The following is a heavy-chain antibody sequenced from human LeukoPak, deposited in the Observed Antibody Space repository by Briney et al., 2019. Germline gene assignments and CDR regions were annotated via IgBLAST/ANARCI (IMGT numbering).Heavy chain of an antibody. V-gene: IGHV2-70*17. J-gene: IGHJ4*02. CDR1: GFSLSTPEMC. CDR2: IDWDDDK. Sequence: SGPTLVKPTQTLTLTSTFSGFSLSTPEMCVTWIRQPPRKALEWLARIDWDDDKFYSPSLRTRPTISKNTPKNQVVLRMTNMDPVDTGTYYCARMTPDSPSFDYWGQGALITVSS. CDR3: ARMTPDSPSFDY. D-gene: IGHD2-15*01.